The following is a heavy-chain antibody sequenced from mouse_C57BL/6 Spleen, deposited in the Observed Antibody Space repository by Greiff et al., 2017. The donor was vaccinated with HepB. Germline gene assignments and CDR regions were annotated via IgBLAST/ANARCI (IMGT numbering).Heavy chain of an antibody. J-gene: IGHJ4*01. CDR3: ARTARRIYYAMDY. D-gene: IGHD1-2*01. V-gene: IGHV1-54*01. CDR1: GYAFTNYL. Sequence: VKLQESGAELVRPGTSVKVSCKASGYAFTNYLIEWVKQRPGQGLEWIGVINPGSGGTNYNEKFKGKATLTADKSSSTAYMQLSSLTSEDSAVYFCARTARRIYYAMDYWGQGTSVTVSS. CDR2: INPGSGGT.